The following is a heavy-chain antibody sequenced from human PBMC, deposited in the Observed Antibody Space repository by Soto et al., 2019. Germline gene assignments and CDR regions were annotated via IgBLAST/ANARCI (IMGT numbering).Heavy chain of an antibody. D-gene: IGHD3-22*01. Sequence: PGGSLRLSCAASGFTFSSYAMSWVRQAPGKGLEWVSAISGSGGSTYYADSVKGRFTISRDNSKNTLYLQMNSLRAEDTAVYYCAKDRYYYDSSGYYTPEYYFDYWGQGTLVTVSS. V-gene: IGHV3-23*01. CDR3: AKDRYYYDSSGYYTPEYYFDY. CDR1: GFTFSSYA. J-gene: IGHJ4*02. CDR2: ISGSGGST.